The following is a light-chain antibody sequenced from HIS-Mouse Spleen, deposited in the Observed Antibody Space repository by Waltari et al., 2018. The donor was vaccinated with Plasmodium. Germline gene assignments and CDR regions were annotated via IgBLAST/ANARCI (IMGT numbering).Light chain of an antibody. CDR3: CSYAGSYTWV. V-gene: IGLV2-11*01. CDR1: SSYVGGYNY. J-gene: IGLJ3*02. CDR2: DVS. Sequence: QSALTQPRSVSGSPGQSVTISCTGTSSYVGGYNYVSWYHQHPGKAPKLMIYDVSKRPSGVPDRFSGSKSGNTASLTISGLQAEDEADYYCCSYAGSYTWVFGGGTKLTVL.